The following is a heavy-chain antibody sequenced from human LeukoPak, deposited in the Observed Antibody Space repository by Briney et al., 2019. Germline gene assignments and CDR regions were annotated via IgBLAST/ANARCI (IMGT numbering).Heavy chain of an antibody. CDR2: VSGSGGST. CDR1: GLTFSSYA. Sequence: GGSLTLSCAASGLTFSSYAMSWVRQAPGKGLEWVSSVSGSGGSTYYADSVKGRFTISRDNSKNTVYLQMNSLRAEETAVYHCAKRQVSYGGSAVLGPGAFYSWGEGRMVTVS. V-gene: IGHV3-23*01. D-gene: IGHD1-26*01. J-gene: IGHJ3*02. CDR3: AKRQVSYGGSAVLGPGAFYS.